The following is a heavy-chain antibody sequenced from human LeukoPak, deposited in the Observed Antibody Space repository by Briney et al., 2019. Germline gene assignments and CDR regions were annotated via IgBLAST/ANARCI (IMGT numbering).Heavy chain of an antibody. Sequence: TGGPLRLSCAASGFTFSSYGMHCVRQAPGKGLEWVTFIWYDGSNKYYVESVKGRFTISRDNSKNTLYLQMNTLRAEDTAVYYCARGPLIFTGYYKAGNIDYWGQGTLVTVSS. CDR3: ARGPLIFTGYYKAGNIDY. V-gene: IGHV3-33*01. J-gene: IGHJ4*02. D-gene: IGHD3-9*01. CDR1: GFTFSSYG. CDR2: IWYDGSNK.